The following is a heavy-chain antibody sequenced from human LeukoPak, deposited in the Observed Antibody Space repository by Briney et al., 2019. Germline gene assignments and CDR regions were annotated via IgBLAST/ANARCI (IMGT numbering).Heavy chain of an antibody. Sequence: GRSLRLSCAASGFTFSSYAMHWVRQAPGKGLEWVAAISYDGSNKYYADSVKGRFTISRDNSKNTLYLQMNSLRAEDTAVYYCARAKDFSYYYGMDVWGQGTTVTVSS. CDR3: ARAKDFSYYYGMDV. CDR2: ISYDGSNK. D-gene: IGHD3-3*01. V-gene: IGHV3-30-3*01. CDR1: GFTFSSYA. J-gene: IGHJ6*02.